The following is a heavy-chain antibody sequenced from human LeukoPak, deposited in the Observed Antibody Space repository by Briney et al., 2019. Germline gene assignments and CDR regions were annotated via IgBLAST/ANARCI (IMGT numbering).Heavy chain of an antibody. J-gene: IGHJ5*02. CDR1: GYTFTGYY. D-gene: IGHD2-2*02. CDR3: ARDGSYCSSTSCYNGWFDP. V-gene: IGHV1-2*02. Sequence: GASVKVSCKASGYTFTGYYMHWVRQAPGQGLEWMGWINPNSGGTNYAQKFQGRVTMTRDPSISTAYMELSRLRSDDTAVYYCARDGSYCSSTSCYNGWFDPWGQGTLVTVSS. CDR2: INPNSGGT.